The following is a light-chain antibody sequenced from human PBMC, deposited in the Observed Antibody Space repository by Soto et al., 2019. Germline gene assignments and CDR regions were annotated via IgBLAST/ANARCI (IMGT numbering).Light chain of an antibody. CDR2: KAS. J-gene: IGKJ4*01. CDR1: QSISSW. V-gene: IGKV1-5*03. CDR3: QQYNSYPLT. Sequence: DIQMTQSPSTLSTSVGVRVTITCRASQSISSWLAWYQQKPGKAPNLLIYKASSLKSGVPSRFSGSGSGTDFTLTISSLQPDDFATYYCQQYNSYPLTFGGGTKVEIK.